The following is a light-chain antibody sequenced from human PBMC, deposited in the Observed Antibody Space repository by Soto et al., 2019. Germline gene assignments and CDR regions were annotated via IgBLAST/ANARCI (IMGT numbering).Light chain of an antibody. CDR1: QSVSSSY. CDR2: GAS. V-gene: IGKV3-20*01. CDR3: QQYGSSPLT. J-gene: IGKJ4*01. Sequence: EIVLTQSPGTLSVSPGERATLSCRASQSVSSSYLAWYQQKTGQAPRILIYGASSRATGIPDRFSGSGSGTDLNLTISRLEPEDFAVYYCQQYGSSPLTCGGGTKVDIK.